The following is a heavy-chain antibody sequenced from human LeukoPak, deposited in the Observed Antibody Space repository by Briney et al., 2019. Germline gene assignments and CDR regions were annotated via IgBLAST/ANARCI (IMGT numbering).Heavy chain of an antibody. CDR3: ARIVAGRNWYYFDY. Sequence: PSETLSLTCTVSSGSISGHYMGWVRQPPGKGLEFVGYVHYTGSTNSNRSLKSRLTMSVSKTQFSLNLSSVTAADTAVYCCARIVAGRNWYYFDYWGQGTLVTVSS. CDR2: VHYTGST. D-gene: IGHD6-13*01. V-gene: IGHV4-59*11. J-gene: IGHJ4*02. CDR1: SGSISGHY.